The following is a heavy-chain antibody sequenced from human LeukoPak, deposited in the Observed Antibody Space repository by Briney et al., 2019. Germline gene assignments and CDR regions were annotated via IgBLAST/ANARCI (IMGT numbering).Heavy chain of an antibody. D-gene: IGHD2-2*02. CDR2: INPNSGGT. CDR3: AVVVVPAAIPGYYFDY. J-gene: IGHJ4*02. V-gene: IGHV1-2*02. CDR1: GYTFTGYY. Sequence: ASVKVSCKASGYTFTGYYMHWVRQAPEQGLEWMGWINPNSGGTNYAQKFQGRVTMTRDTSISTAYMELSRLRSDDTAVYYCAVVVVPAAIPGYYFDYWGQGTLVTVSS.